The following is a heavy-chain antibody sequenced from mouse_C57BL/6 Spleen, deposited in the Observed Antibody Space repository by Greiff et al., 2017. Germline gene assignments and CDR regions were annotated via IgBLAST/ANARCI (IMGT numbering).Heavy chain of an antibody. CDR1: GFTFSSYA. CDR3: ARDGDYYGSSPYYFDY. V-gene: IGHV5-4*01. Sequence: DVHLVESGGGLVKPGGSLKLSCAASGFTFSSYAMSWVRQTPEKRLEWVATISDGGSYTYYPDNVKGRFTISRDNAKNNLYLQMSHLKSEDTAMYYCARDGDYYGSSPYYFDYWGQGTTLTVSS. J-gene: IGHJ2*01. CDR2: ISDGGSYT. D-gene: IGHD1-1*01.